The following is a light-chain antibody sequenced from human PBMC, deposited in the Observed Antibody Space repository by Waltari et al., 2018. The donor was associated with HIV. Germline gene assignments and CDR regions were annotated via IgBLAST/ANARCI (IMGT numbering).Light chain of an antibody. J-gene: IGLJ1*01. V-gene: IGLV2-11*01. CDR3: CSYAGTYTYV. Sequence: QSALTQPRSVSGSPGQSVTISCTGTASDIGYFDYVSWYQQYPGKAPKVLLYEVFQQPSGVPERFTASKSGITAYLTISGLQDEDEADYYCCSYAGTYTYVFGSGTTVTVL. CDR2: EVF. CDR1: ASDIGYFDY.